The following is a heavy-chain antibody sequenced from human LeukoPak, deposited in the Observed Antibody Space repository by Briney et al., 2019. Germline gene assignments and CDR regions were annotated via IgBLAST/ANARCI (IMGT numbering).Heavy chain of an antibody. D-gene: IGHD4-11*01. CDR2: ISSSSSTI. Sequence: GGSLRLSCAASGFSFSANSMNWVRQAPGKGLEWVAYISSSSSTIYYADSVKGRFTISRDNAKNSLYLQMNSLRAEDTAVYYCARDIGGMTTDYYFDYWGQGTLVSVPS. CDR1: GFSFSANS. CDR3: ARDIGGMTTDYYFDY. J-gene: IGHJ4*02. V-gene: IGHV3-48*04.